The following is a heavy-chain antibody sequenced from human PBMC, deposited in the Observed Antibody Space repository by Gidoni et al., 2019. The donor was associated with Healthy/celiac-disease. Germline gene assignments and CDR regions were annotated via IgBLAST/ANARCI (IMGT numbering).Heavy chain of an antibody. CDR2: ISSNGGST. V-gene: IGHV3-64D*08. CDR3: VKGGSWYVLSAYYYYGMDV. J-gene: IGHJ6*02. D-gene: IGHD6-13*01. Sequence: EVQLVESGGGLVQPGGSLRLSCSASGFTFSSYAMHWVRQAPGKGLEYVSAISSNGGSTYYADSVKGRFTISRDNSKNTLYLQMSSLRAEDTAVYYCVKGGSWYVLSAYYYYGMDVWGQGTTVTVSS. CDR1: GFTFSSYA.